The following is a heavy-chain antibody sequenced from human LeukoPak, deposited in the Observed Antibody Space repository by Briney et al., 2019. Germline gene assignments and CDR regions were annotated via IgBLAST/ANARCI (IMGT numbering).Heavy chain of an antibody. CDR3: ARDPSNLQTSIAAAGTGYFQH. CDR1: GFTFSSYS. CDR2: ISSSSSYI. V-gene: IGHV3-21*01. J-gene: IGHJ1*01. D-gene: IGHD6-13*01. Sequence: GGSLRLSCAASGFTFSSYSMNWVRQAPGKGLEWVSSISSSSSYIYYADSVRGRFTISRDNAKNSLYLQMNCLRAEDTAVYYCARDPSNLQTSIAAAGTGYFQHWGQGTLVTVSS.